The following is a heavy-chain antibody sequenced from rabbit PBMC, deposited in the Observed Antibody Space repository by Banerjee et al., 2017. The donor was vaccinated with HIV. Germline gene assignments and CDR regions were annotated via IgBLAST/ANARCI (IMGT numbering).Heavy chain of an antibody. D-gene: IGHD6-1*01. CDR3: ARTSGGSAWDL. V-gene: IGHV1S45*01. CDR2: INTSSGNT. CDR1: GFSFSNKYV. J-gene: IGHJ4*01. Sequence: QEQLVESGGDLVKPEGSLTLTCTASGFSFSNKYVMCWVRQAPGKGLEWIACINTSSGNTVYATWAKGRLTISKTSSTTVTLQMTSLTAADTATYLCARTSGGSAWDLWGPGTLVTVS.